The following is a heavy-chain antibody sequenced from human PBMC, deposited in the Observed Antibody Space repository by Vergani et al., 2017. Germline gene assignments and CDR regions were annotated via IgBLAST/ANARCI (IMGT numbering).Heavy chain of an antibody. CDR2: ISAYNGNT. Sequence: QVQLVQSGAEVKKPGASVKVSCKASGYTFTSYGISWVRQAPGQGLEWMGWISAYNGNTNYAQKLQGRVTMTTDTSTSTAYMELRSLRSDDTAVYYCARDPSHTETRPRACFDYWGQGTLVTVSS. D-gene: IGHD4-11*01. CDR1: GYTFTSYG. V-gene: IGHV1-18*01. CDR3: ARDPSHTETRPRACFDY. J-gene: IGHJ4*02.